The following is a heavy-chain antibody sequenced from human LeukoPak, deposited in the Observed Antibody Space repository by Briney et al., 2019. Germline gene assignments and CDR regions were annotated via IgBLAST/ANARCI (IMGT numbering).Heavy chain of an antibody. J-gene: IGHJ4*02. Sequence: GGSLRLSCAASGFTFSSYAMSWVRQAPGKGLEWVSVIYSGGSTYYADSVKGRFTISRDNSKNTLYLQMNSLRAEDTAVYYCATQAGAMGSMAFDSWGQGTLVTVSS. V-gene: IGHV3-53*01. D-gene: IGHD5-24*01. CDR3: ATQAGAMGSMAFDS. CDR2: IYSGGST. CDR1: GFTFSSYA.